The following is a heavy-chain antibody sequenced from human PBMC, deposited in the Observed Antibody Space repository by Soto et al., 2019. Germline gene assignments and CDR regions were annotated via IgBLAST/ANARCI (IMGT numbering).Heavy chain of an antibody. CDR1: GFTFNHYG. V-gene: IGHV3-30*18. CDR3: AKDQGIAASHGID. D-gene: IGHD6-13*01. J-gene: IGHJ3*01. CDR2: ISNDGSDK. Sequence: QVQLVESGGGVVQPGRSLGLSCAASGFTFNHYGMHWVRQAPGKGLEWVAAISNDGSDKYYADSVKGRLTISRDNCKNTLYLQMNSLIAEDTAVYYCAKDQGIAASHGIDWGQGTMVTVSS.